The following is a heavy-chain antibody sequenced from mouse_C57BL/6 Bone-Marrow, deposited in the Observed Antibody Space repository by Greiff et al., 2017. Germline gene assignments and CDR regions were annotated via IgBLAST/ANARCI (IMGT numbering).Heavy chain of an antibody. CDR2: INPSSGYT. J-gene: IGHJ1*03. Sequence: VQLQQSGAELAKPGASVKLSCKASGFTFTSYCMHWVKQRTGQGLEWIGYINPSSGYTKYNQKFKDKATLTADKSSSTAYMQLSSLTSGDAAVYYCARPNYYGSSYWYFDVWGTGTTVTVSS. CDR1: GFTFTSYC. V-gene: IGHV1-7*01. CDR3: ARPNYYGSSYWYFDV. D-gene: IGHD1-1*01.